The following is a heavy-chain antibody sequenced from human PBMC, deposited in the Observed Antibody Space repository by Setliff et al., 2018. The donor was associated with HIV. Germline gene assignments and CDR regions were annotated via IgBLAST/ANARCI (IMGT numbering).Heavy chain of an antibody. CDR2: ISWDGGNT. CDR3: VKNIGGYSSSSVFDY. V-gene: IGHV3-43*02. CDR1: GFTFDDYA. Sequence: LRLSCAASGFTFDDYAMHWVRQAPGKGLEWVSGISWDGGNTYYADSVKGRFTISRDNSKNSLYLQMNSLRTEDTALYYCVKNIGGYSSSSVFDYWGQGTLVTVSS. D-gene: IGHD6-6*01. J-gene: IGHJ4*02.